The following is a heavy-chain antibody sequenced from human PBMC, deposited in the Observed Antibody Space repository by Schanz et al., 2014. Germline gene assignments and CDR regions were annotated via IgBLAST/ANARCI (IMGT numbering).Heavy chain of an antibody. Sequence: QVQLVQSGPEVKKPGSSMKVSCKASGGTFNSYTINWVRQAPGQGLEWMGRIIPILGIANYAQKFQGRVTITRDTLASTAYMEVSSLRSEDTAVYYCARSGSSNWYFFDYWGQGTLVTVSS. CDR3: ARSGSSNWYFFDY. CDR2: IIPILGIA. V-gene: IGHV1-69*02. D-gene: IGHD6-13*01. CDR1: GGTFNSYT. J-gene: IGHJ4*02.